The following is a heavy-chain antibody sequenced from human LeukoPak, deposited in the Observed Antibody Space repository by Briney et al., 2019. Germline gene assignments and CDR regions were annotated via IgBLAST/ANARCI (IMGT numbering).Heavy chain of an antibody. D-gene: IGHD6-13*01. J-gene: IGHJ4*02. V-gene: IGHV3-23*01. Sequence: GGSLRLSCAASGFTFSSWAMSWVRQAPGEGLEWVSTISGSGGITYYTDPVKGRFTISRDNSKNTLYLQMNSLRVEDTAVYYCAKDISAHPLFAQHGDYWGQGTLVAVSS. CDR2: ISGSGGIT. CDR3: AKDISAHPLFAQHGDY. CDR1: GFTFSSWA.